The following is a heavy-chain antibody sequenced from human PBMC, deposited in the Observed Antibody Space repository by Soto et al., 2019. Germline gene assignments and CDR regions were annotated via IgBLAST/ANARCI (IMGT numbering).Heavy chain of an antibody. J-gene: IGHJ4*02. D-gene: IGHD6-13*01. V-gene: IGHV3-21*01. Sequence: LRLSCAASGFTFRTYGMNWVRRAPGGGLEWVASISSSGSFIYYADSVKGRFTISRDDAEKSLYLQMNSLRAEDTALYYCAREPEGIAAALDYWGQGTLVTVSS. CDR1: GFTFRTYG. CDR3: AREPEGIAAALDY. CDR2: ISSSGSFI.